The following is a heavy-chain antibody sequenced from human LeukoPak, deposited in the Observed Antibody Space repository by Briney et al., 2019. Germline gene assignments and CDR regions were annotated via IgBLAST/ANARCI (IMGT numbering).Heavy chain of an antibody. V-gene: IGHV4-59*12. CDR3: ARDFGGSDGYTGYWFFDL. CDR1: GGSLTSYY. Sequence: PSETLSLTCSVSGGSLTSYYWRWIRQPPGKGLEWIGYIYYSGSTNYNPSLKSQVTISVDTSKNQFSLTLSSVTAADMAVYYCARDFGGSDGYTGYWFFDLWGRGTLVTVSS. CDR2: IYYSGST. J-gene: IGHJ2*01. D-gene: IGHD5-24*01.